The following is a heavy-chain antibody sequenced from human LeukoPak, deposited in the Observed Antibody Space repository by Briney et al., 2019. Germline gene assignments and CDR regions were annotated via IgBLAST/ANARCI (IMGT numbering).Heavy chain of an antibody. CDR2: INPNSGGT. V-gene: IGHV1-2*02. CDR3: ARDRVALGYCSGGSCSDAFDI. J-gene: IGHJ3*02. D-gene: IGHD2-15*01. CDR1: GYTFTGYY. Sequence: ASVKVSCKASGYTFTGYYMHWVRQAPGQGLEWMGWINPNSGGTNYAQKLQGRVTMTTDTSTSTAYMELRSLRSDDTAVYYCARDRVALGYCSGGSCSDAFDIWGQGTMVTVSS.